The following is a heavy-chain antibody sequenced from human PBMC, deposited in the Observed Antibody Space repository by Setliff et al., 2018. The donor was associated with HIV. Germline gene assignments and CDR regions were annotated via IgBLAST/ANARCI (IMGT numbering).Heavy chain of an antibody. Sequence: SETLSLTCTVSGGSIRNYYWSWVRQPPGKGLEWIGYIYYSGSTNYNPSLKSRVTVSVATSKHQFSLKLSSVTAADTAVYYCARQVDSMVRGVRALAHFDLRGRGTLVTVS. CDR2: IYYSGST. V-gene: IGHV4-59*08. D-gene: IGHD3-10*01. J-gene: IGHJ2*01. CDR3: ARQVDSMVRGVRALAHFDL. CDR1: GGSIRNYY.